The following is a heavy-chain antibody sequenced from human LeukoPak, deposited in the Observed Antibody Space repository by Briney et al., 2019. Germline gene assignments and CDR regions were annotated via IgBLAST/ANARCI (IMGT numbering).Heavy chain of an antibody. CDR1: GYTFTSYD. J-gene: IGHJ4*02. V-gene: IGHV1-8*01. CDR2: MNPNSGNT. D-gene: IGHD3-22*01. Sequence: ASVKVSCKASGYTFTSYDINWVRQATGQGLEWMGWMNPNSGNTGYAQKFQGRVTMTRNTSISTAYMELSSLRSEDTAVYYCARGTIDYYDSSGYFVSDYWGQGTLVTVSS. CDR3: ARGTIDYYDSSGYFVSDY.